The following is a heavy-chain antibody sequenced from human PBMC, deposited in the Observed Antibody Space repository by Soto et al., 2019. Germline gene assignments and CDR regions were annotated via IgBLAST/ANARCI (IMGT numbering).Heavy chain of an antibody. D-gene: IGHD4-4*01. V-gene: IGHV5-10-1*01. J-gene: IGHJ3*02. CDR2: IDPSDSYT. Sequence: VESLKISCKGSGYSFTNYFITWVRQMPGKGLEWMGRIDPSDSYTNYSPSFQGHVTISADTSISTAYLQWSSLKASDTAMYYCARNRLTTNDAFDIWGQGTMVTVSS. CDR3: ARNRLTTNDAFDI. CDR1: GYSFTNYF.